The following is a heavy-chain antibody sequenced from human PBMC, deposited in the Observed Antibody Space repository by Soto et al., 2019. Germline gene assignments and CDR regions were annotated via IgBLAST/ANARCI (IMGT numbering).Heavy chain of an antibody. CDR2: IYYSGST. D-gene: IGHD2-15*01. Sequence: RSLTCTVSGGSVSSGSYYWSWIRQPPGKGLEWIGYIYYSGSTNYNPSLKSRVTISVDTSKNQFSLKLSSVTAADTAVYYSPRPRGTSSAAPSFDYWGQGTLVTVSS. CDR1: GGSVSSGSYY. V-gene: IGHV4-61*01. J-gene: IGHJ4*02. CDR3: PRPRGTSSAAPSFDY.